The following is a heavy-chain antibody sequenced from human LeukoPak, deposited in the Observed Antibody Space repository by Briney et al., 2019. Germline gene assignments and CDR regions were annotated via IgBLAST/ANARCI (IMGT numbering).Heavy chain of an antibody. D-gene: IGHD3-10*01. J-gene: IGHJ6*03. Sequence: PSETLSLTCAVYGGSFSGYYWSWIRQPPGKGLEWIGEINHSGSTNYNPSLKSRVTISVDTSKNQFSLKLSSVTAADTAVYYCARPRGPYYYYYMDVWGKGTTVTVSS. CDR3: ARPRGPYYYYYMDV. V-gene: IGHV4-34*01. CDR1: GGSFSGYY. CDR2: INHSGST.